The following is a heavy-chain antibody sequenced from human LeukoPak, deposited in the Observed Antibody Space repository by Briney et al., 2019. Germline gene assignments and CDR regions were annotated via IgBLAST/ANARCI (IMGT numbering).Heavy chain of an antibody. J-gene: IGHJ6*03. V-gene: IGHV3-30*18. CDR1: GFTFSSYG. Sequence: GGSLRLSCAASGFTFSSYGMHWVRQAPGKGLEWVAVISYDGSNKYYADSVKGRFTISRDNSKNTLYLQMNGLRAEDTAVYYCANGYCTNGVCYPYYYYYMDVWGKGTTVTVSS. CDR2: ISYDGSNK. D-gene: IGHD2-8*01. CDR3: ANGYCTNGVCYPYYYYYMDV.